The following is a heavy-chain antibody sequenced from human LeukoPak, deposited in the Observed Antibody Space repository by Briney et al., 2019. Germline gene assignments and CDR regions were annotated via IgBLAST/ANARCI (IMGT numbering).Heavy chain of an antibody. CDR2: INTNTGNP. CDR1: GYTFSSYT. J-gene: IGHJ4*02. V-gene: IGHV7-4-1*02. D-gene: IGHD5-18*01. Sequence: GASVKVSCKTSGYTFSSYTVTWVRQAPGQGLQWMGWINTNTGNPTYAQGFTGRYVFSLDTSVSTAYLQTSGLTADDTAVYFCGRDPRLGIRGYTYGYIEYWGQGTLVTVSS. CDR3: GRDPRLGIRGYTYGYIEY.